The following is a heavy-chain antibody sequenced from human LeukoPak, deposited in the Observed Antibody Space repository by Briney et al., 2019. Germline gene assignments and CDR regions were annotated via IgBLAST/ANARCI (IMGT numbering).Heavy chain of an antibody. CDR2: IYHSGST. Sequence: PSETLSLTCADSGDSISSGGYSWSWIRQPPGKGLEWIGYIYHSGSTYYNPSLKSRVTISVDRSKNQFSLKLSSVTAADTAVYYCARDSGSSWYWFDPWGQGTLVTVSS. CDR1: GDSISSGGYS. V-gene: IGHV4-30-2*01. CDR3: ARDSGSSWYWFDP. J-gene: IGHJ5*02. D-gene: IGHD6-13*01.